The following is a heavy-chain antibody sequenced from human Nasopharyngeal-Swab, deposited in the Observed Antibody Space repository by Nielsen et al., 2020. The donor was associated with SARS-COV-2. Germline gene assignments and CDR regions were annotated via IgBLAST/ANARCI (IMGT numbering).Heavy chain of an antibody. V-gene: IGHV3-21*04. J-gene: IGHJ4*02. Sequence: GESLKISCAASGFTFSSYSMNWVRQAPGKGLEWVSSISSSSSYIYYADSVQGRFTISRDNAKNSLYLQMNSLRAEDTAVYYCAREEGSSWHYFDYWGQGTLVTVSS. CDR1: GFTFSSYS. CDR2: ISSSSSYI. CDR3: AREEGSSWHYFDY. D-gene: IGHD6-13*01.